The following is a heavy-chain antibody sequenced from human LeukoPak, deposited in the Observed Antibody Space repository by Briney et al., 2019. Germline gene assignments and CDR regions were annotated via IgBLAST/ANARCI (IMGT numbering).Heavy chain of an antibody. Sequence: SETLSLTCTVSGGSISSYYWSWIRQPPGKGLEWIGYIYYSGNTNYNPSLKSRVTISVDTSKNQFSLTLNSVTAADTAVYYCAREAYSYGRFDYWGPGTLVTVSS. CDR1: GGSISSYY. J-gene: IGHJ4*02. D-gene: IGHD5-18*01. CDR3: AREAYSYGRFDY. CDR2: IYYSGNT. V-gene: IGHV4-59*01.